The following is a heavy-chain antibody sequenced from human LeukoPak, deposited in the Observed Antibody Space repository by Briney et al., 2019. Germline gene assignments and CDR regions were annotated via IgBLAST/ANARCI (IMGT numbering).Heavy chain of an antibody. CDR2: ISSSSSDI. V-gene: IGHV3-21*01. CDR3: AKGSGWEASYHYYYMGV. J-gene: IGHJ6*03. Sequence: PGGSLRLSCAASGFTFSSYSMNWVRQAPGKGLEWVSSISSSSSDIYYADSVKGRFTISRDNSKNTPYLRMNSLRAEDTAVYYRAKGSGWEASYHYYYMGVWGKGTTVTISS. CDR1: GFTFSSYS. D-gene: IGHD1-26*01.